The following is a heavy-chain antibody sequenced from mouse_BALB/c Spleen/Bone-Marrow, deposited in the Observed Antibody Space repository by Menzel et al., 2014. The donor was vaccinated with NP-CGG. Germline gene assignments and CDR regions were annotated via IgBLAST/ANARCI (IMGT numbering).Heavy chain of an antibody. CDR3: ARLGYYGGFAY. D-gene: IGHD2-3*01. V-gene: IGHV4-1*02. J-gene: IGHJ3*01. CDR2: INPDSSTI. CDR1: GFDFSGFW. Sequence: EVKLVESGGGLVQPGGSLKLSCAASGFDFSGFWMGWVRQAPGKGLEWIGEINPDSSTINYTPSLKDRFIISRDNAKNTLYLQMSKVRSEDTALYYCARLGYYGGFAYWGQGTLVTVSA.